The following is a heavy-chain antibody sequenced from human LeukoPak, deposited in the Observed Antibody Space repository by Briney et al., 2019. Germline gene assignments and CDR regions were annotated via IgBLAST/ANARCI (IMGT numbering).Heavy chain of an antibody. Sequence: SVKVSCKASRGTFSSYALIWVRQAPGQGLEWMGGIIPTFGTAAYAQKFQGRVTISADESTGTAYMELSSLTSEDTAVYYCARDLAMVRGARYRPYNWFDPWGQGTLVTVSS. V-gene: IGHV1-69*13. J-gene: IGHJ5*02. D-gene: IGHD3-10*01. CDR1: RGTFSSYA. CDR3: ARDLAMVRGARYRPYNWFDP. CDR2: IIPTFGTA.